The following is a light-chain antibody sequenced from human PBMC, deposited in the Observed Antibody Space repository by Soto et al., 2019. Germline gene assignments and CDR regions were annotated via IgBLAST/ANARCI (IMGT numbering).Light chain of an antibody. CDR2: DGS. Sequence: EIVMTPSPATLSVSPGERATLSCRASQSVYNNLAWYQQTPSQAPRLLIYDGSSRATDIPTRFSGSGSGTESTLTISSLQSEDFAVYYCQQYNTWPWTFGQGTKVDIK. CDR1: QSVYNN. CDR3: QQYNTWPWT. J-gene: IGKJ1*01. V-gene: IGKV3-15*01.